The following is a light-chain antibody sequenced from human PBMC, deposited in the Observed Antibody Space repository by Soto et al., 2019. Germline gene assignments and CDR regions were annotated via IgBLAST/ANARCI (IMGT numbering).Light chain of an antibody. CDR2: VNSDGSH. CDR3: QTWGNGFWV. Sequence: QSVLTQSPSASASLGASVRLTCTLNSGHSSYAIAWHQQQPEKGPQFLMKVNSDGSHIKGDGIPDRFSGSSSGAERYLTISSLQSEDEADYYCQTWGNGFWVFGGGTKLTVL. CDR1: SGHSSYA. V-gene: IGLV4-69*01. J-gene: IGLJ3*02.